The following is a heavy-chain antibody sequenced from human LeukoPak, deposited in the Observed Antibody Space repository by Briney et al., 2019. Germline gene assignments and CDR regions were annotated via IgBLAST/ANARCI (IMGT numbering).Heavy chain of an antibody. J-gene: IGHJ5*02. V-gene: IGHV3-74*01. Sequence: GGSLRLFCAASGFTFSSYWMHCVRQAPGKGLVWVSRINSDGSSTSYADSVKGRFTISRDNAKHTLYLQMNSLRAEDTAVYYCARERGYQFDPWGQGTLVTVSS. CDR2: INSDGSST. D-gene: IGHD5-18*01. CDR3: ARERGYQFDP. CDR1: GFTFSSYW.